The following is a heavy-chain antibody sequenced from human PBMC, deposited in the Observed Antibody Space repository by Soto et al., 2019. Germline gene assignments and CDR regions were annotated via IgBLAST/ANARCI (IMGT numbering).Heavy chain of an antibody. CDR2: VNPSGGST. D-gene: IGHD2-15*01. J-gene: IGHJ1*01. Sequence: ASVKVSCKASGYIFTAYSMHWVRQAPGQGLEWMGVVNPSGGSTNYAQKFQGRITVTRDTSTSTVYMDPSSLTSEDTAVYYCAREENCSDGICYSEYFQRWGQGTLVTVSS. CDR1: GYIFTAYS. CDR3: AREENCSDGICYSEYFQR. V-gene: IGHV1-46*01.